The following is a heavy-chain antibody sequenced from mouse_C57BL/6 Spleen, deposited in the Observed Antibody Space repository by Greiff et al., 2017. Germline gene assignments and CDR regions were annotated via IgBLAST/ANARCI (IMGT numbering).Heavy chain of an antibody. CDR1: GFTFSDYY. J-gene: IGHJ2*01. V-gene: IGHV5-16*01. Sequence: EVQLVESEGGLVQPGSSMKLSCTASGFTFSDYYMAWVRQVPEKGLEWVANINYDGSSTYYLDSLKSRFIISRDNAKNILYLQMSSLKSEDTATYYCARTHYYFDYWGQGTTLTGSS. CDR3: ARTHYYFDY. CDR2: INYDGSST.